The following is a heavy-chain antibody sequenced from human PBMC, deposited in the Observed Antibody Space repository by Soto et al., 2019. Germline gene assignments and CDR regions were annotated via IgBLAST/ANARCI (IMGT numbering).Heavy chain of an antibody. V-gene: IGHV3-74*01. Sequence: PGGSLRLSCAASGFTFSSHWMHWVRRAPGKGLVWVSRINTDGSTTNYADYVKGRFTVSRDNAKNTLYLQMSSLRVEDTAVYYCARDRDGSGRTDFDYWGQGTLVTVSS. CDR3: ARDRDGSGRTDFDY. CDR1: GFTFSSHW. CDR2: INTDGSTT. J-gene: IGHJ4*02. D-gene: IGHD6-19*01.